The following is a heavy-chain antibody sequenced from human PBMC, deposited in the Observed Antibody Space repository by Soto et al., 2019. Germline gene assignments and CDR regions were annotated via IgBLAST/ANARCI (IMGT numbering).Heavy chain of an antibody. V-gene: IGHV1-2*02. CDR3: ARGLYRNVINA. CDR2: IDPRNGGT. CDR1: GYIFSDYY. Sequence: QVQLVQSGSDVKKPGASFTVSCKASGYIFSDYYIHWVRQAPGQGLEWMGWIDPRNGGTKYAQKFQDRLPMTTDTSTSTAFLELRRLRIDDTTVFFCARGLYRNVINAWGQGTLVNVYS. J-gene: IGHJ4*02.